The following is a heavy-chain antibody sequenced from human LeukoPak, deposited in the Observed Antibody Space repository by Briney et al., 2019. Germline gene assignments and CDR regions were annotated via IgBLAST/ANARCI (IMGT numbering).Heavy chain of an antibody. D-gene: IGHD3-22*01. V-gene: IGHV1-69*06. J-gene: IGHJ4*02. CDR1: GGTFSSYA. CDR3: ASTTNYYDSSFFDY. Sequence: SVKVSCKASGGTFSSYAISWVRQAPGQGLERMGGIIPIFGTANYAQKFQGRVTITADKSTSTAYMELSSLRSEDTAVYYCASTTNYYDSSFFDYWGQGTLVTVSS. CDR2: IIPIFGTA.